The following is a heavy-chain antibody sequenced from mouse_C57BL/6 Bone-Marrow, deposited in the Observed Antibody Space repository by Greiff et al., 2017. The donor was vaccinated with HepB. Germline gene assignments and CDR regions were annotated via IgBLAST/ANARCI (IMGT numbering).Heavy chain of an antibody. CDR1: GFTFSDAW. D-gene: IGHD1-1*01. V-gene: IGHV6-6*01. CDR3: TRPYYYGSSPFAY. Sequence: EVKLEESGGGLVQPGGSMKLSCAASGFTFSDAWMDWVRQSPEKGLEWVAEIRNKANNNATYYAESVKGRFTISRDDSKSSVYLQMNSLRAEDTGIYYCTRPYYYGSSPFAYWGQGTLVTVSA. CDR2: IRNKANNNAT. J-gene: IGHJ3*01.